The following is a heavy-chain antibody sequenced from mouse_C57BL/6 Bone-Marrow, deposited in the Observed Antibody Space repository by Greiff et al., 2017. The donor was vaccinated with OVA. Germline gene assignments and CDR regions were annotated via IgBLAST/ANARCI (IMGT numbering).Heavy chain of an antibody. CDR3: AIDYYCSSYNFDY. V-gene: IGHV1-74*01. CDR2: IHPSDGDT. Sequence: QVQLQQPGAELVKPGASVKVSCKASGYTFTSYWMHWVKQRPGQGLEWIGRIHPSDGDTNYNQKFKGKATLTVDKSSSTAYMQPSSLTSEDAAVYYCAIDYYCSSYNFDYWGQGTTLTVSS. J-gene: IGHJ2*01. CDR1: GYTFTSYW. D-gene: IGHD1-1*01.